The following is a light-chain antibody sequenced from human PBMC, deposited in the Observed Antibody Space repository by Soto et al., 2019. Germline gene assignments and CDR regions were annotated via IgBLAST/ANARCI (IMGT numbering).Light chain of an antibody. CDR1: SSDVGSYNL. V-gene: IGLV2-23*01. Sequence: QSVLTQPASVSGSPGQSITISCTGTSSDVGSYNLVSWYQQHPGKAPKLMIYEGSKRPSGVSNRFSGSKSGNTASLTISGGQAEDEADYYCCSYAGSSIYVVFGGGTQLTVL. J-gene: IGLJ2*01. CDR3: CSYAGSSIYVV. CDR2: EGS.